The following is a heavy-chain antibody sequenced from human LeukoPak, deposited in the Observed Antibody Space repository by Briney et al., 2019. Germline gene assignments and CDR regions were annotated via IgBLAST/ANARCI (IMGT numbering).Heavy chain of an antibody. V-gene: IGHV3-11*04. CDR1: GFTFSDCY. CDR3: TKDRSRQQMWGSVKKWFDP. CDR2: ISNSGGTI. D-gene: IGHD6-13*01. Sequence: GGSLRLSCAASGFTFSDCYLSWIRQAPGKGLEWVSYISNSGGTINYADSVKGRFTISRDNAKNSLYLQMNSLRDEDTAVYYCTKDRSRQQMWGSVKKWFDPWGQGTLVTVSS. J-gene: IGHJ5*02.